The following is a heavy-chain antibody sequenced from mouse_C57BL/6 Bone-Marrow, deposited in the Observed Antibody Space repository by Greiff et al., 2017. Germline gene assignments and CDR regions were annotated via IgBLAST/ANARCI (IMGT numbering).Heavy chain of an antibody. V-gene: IGHV1-81*01. CDR1: GYTFTSYG. J-gene: IGHJ4*01. Sequence: VQLQQSGAELVRPGASVKLSCKASGYTFTSYGIRWVKQRPGQGLEWIGEIYPRSGNTYYNEKFKFKATLTADKSSSTAYMELRSLTSEDSAVDFCARSGRGEKYAMDDWGQGTSVTVAA. CDR3: ARSGRGEKYAMDD. CDR2: IYPRSGNT.